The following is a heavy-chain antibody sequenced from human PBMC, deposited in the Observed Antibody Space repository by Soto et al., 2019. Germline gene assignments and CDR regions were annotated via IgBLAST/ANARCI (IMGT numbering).Heavy chain of an antibody. CDR3: ARDLGYYGSGSYVDYFDY. CDR2: ISAYNGNT. J-gene: IGHJ4*02. CDR1: GYTFTSYG. V-gene: IGHV1-18*01. D-gene: IGHD3-10*01. Sequence: QVQLVQSGAEVKKPGASVKVSCKASGYTFTSYGISWVRQAPGQGLEWMGWISAYNGNTNYAQKLQGRVTMTTDTSTSTAYMELRSLRSDGTAVYYCARDLGYYGSGSYVDYFDYWGQGTLVTVSS.